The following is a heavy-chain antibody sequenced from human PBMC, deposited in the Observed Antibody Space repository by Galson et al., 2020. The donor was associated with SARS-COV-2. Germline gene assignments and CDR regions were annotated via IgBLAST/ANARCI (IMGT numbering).Heavy chain of an antibody. CDR1: GFTFSTYS. CDR3: AKEAGDRYFDY. V-gene: IGHV3-21*06. Sequence: GGSLRLSCAPSGFTFSTYSLNWVRQAPGKGLEWISSISGSGSYISYADSVKGRFTISRDNAENSLFLQMTSLRAEDTGVYYCAKEAGDRYFDYWGQGTLVTVSS. J-gene: IGHJ4*02. CDR2: ISGSGSYI. D-gene: IGHD6-19*01.